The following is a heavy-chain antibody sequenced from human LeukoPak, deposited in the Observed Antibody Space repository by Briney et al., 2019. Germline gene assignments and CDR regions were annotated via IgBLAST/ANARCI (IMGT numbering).Heavy chain of an antibody. CDR1: GGPLCIYY. V-gene: IGHV4-4*07. Sequence: SETLSLTCTVSGGPLCIYYWSGTRHPTGKGRGWIGRIYTSGITNYNPSLKRRVTMSENTSQKHSASQLSSVTGAHPAGYCCVKGARNGYDYNWFDPWGQGTLVTVSS. CDR2: IYTSGIT. J-gene: IGHJ5*02. CDR3: VKGARNGYDYNWFDP. D-gene: IGHD5-12*01.